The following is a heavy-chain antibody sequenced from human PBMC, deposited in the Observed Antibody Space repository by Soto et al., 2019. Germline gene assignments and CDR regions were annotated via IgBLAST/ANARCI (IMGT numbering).Heavy chain of an antibody. Sequence: GGSLRLSCTAPGFTFSDYVMSWVRQAPGGGLEWVSAISGGGSSTFYADSVKGRFVISRDNSKNTIHLQLDSLRAEDTAVYYCAREGSPIAAAGTYYYYGMDVWGQGTTVTVSS. D-gene: IGHD6-13*01. CDR1: GFTFSDYV. CDR3: AREGSPIAAAGTYYYYGMDV. V-gene: IGHV3-23*01. J-gene: IGHJ6*02. CDR2: ISGGGSST.